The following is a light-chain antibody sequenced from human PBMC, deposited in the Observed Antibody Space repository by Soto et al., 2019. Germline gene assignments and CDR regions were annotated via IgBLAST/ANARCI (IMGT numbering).Light chain of an antibody. Sequence: DIQMTQPPSTLSASVGDRVTITCRASQSISSWLAWYQQKPGKAPKLLIYKASSLESGVPSRFSGSGSGTEFTLTISSLQPDDFATYYCQQYNSYSSWTFGQRTKVDIK. CDR2: KAS. V-gene: IGKV1-5*03. CDR3: QQYNSYSSWT. J-gene: IGKJ1*01. CDR1: QSISSW.